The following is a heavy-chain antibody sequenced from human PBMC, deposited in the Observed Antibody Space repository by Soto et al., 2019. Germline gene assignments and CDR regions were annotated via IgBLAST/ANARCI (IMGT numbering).Heavy chain of an antibody. Sequence: EVQLVESGGGLVKPGGSLRLSCAASGFTFSSYSMNWVRQAPGKGLEWVSSISSSSSYIYYADSVKGRFTISRDNAKNSLYLQMNSLRAEDTAVYYCARDGIAAAGTPGYGYWGQGTLVTVSS. CDR2: ISSSSSYI. J-gene: IGHJ4*02. V-gene: IGHV3-21*01. CDR1: GFTFSSYS. D-gene: IGHD6-13*01. CDR3: ARDGIAAAGTPGYGY.